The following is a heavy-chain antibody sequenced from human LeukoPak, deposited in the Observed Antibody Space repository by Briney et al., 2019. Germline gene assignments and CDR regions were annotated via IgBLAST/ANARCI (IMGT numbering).Heavy chain of an antibody. V-gene: IGHV1-69*04. CDR3: ARINCSGGSCYPWDAFDI. CDR1: GGTFSSYA. CDR2: IIPILGIA. Sequence: SVKVSFKASGGTFSSYAISWVRQAPGQGLEWMGRIIPILGIANYAQKFQGRVTITADKSTSTAYMELSSLRSEDTAVYYCARINCSGGSCYPWDAFDIWGQGTMVTVSS. D-gene: IGHD2-15*01. J-gene: IGHJ3*02.